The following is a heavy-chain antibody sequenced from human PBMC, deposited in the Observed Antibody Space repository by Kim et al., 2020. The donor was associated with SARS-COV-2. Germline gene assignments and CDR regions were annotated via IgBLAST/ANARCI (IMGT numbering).Heavy chain of an antibody. J-gene: IGHJ4*02. CDR1: GGTFSSYA. CDR2: IIPIFGTA. Sequence: SVKVSCKASGGTFSSYAISWVRQAPGQGLEWMGGIIPIFGTANYAQKFQGRVTITADESTSTAYMELSSLRSEDTAVYYCARGGITMVRGVIISASLDYWGQGTLVTVSS. V-gene: IGHV1-69*13. CDR3: ARGGITMVRGVIISASLDY. D-gene: IGHD3-10*01.